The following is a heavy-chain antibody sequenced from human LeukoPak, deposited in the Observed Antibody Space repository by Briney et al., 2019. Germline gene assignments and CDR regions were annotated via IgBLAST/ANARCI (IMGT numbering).Heavy chain of an antibody. D-gene: IGHD3/OR15-3a*01. Sequence: GGSLRLSCAASGSTFTNAWMSWVRQAPRKGLEWVGRIKNKNDGGATDYAAPVKGRFSISRDDSKNTLDLQMNSLKTEDTAVYYCTTDPGDWPDYWGQGTLVTVSS. CDR1: GSTFTNAW. CDR3: TTDPGDWPDY. J-gene: IGHJ4*02. CDR2: IKNKNDGGAT. V-gene: IGHV3-15*01.